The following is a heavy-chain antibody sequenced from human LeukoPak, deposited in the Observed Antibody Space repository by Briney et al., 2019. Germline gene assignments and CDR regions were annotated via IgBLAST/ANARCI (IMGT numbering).Heavy chain of an antibody. CDR2: MNPNSGNT. CDR1: GYTFTSYD. J-gene: IGHJ4*02. Sequence: ASVKVSCKASGYTFTSYDINWVRQATGQGLEWMGWMNPNSGNTGYAHKFQGRVTMTRNTAISTAYMELTSLRSDDTAVYYCVRVDGPIDYWGQGALVTVSS. D-gene: IGHD2-15*01. V-gene: IGHV1-8*01. CDR3: VRVDGPIDY.